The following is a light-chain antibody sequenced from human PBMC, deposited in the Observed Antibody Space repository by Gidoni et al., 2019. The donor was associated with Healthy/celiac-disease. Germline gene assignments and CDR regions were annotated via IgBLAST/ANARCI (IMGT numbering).Light chain of an antibody. V-gene: IGKV1-NL1*01. CDR1: QGISNS. CDR2: AAS. J-gene: IGKJ2*01. CDR3: QQYYSTPPEYT. Sequence: DIQMTQSPSSLSASVGDRVTITCRASQGISNSLAWYQQKPGKAPKLLLYAASRLESGVPSRFSGSGSGTDYTLTISSLQPEDFATYYCQQYYSTPPEYTFXQXTKLEIK.